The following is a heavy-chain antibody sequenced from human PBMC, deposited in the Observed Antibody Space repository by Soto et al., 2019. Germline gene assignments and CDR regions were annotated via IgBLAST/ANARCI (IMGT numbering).Heavy chain of an antibody. D-gene: IGHD3-10*01. CDR2: IYFNGTA. J-gene: IGHJ4*02. CDR3: ARGKGTHKY. V-gene: IGHV4-59*01. CDR1: GVTLSGYY. Sequence: SETLSLTCTVSGVTLSGYYWSWIRQTPGKTLEWIGCIYFNGTANYNPSLKSRVTISLDMSNNQFSLKLRSLTATDTAIYYCARGKGTHKYWGRGTLVTVSS.